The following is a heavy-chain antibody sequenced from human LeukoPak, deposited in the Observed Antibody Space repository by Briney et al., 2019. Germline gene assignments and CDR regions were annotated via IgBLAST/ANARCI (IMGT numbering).Heavy chain of an antibody. D-gene: IGHD3-10*01. CDR2: INPSGGST. CDR3: AREWAMVPMGGDY. V-gene: IGHV1-46*01. CDR1: GYTFTSYG. J-gene: IGHJ4*02. Sequence: ASVKVSCKASGYTFTSYGISWVRQAPGQGLEWMGIINPSGGSTSYAQKFQGRVTMTRDTSTSTVYMELSSLRSEDTAVYYCAREWAMVPMGGDYWGQGTLVTVSS.